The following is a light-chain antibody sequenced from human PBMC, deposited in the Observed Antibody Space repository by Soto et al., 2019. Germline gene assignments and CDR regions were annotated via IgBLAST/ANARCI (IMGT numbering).Light chain of an antibody. J-gene: IGKJ4*01. CDR2: GSS. Sequence: DIQMTQSPPSLSASVGDRVTITCRASQTISDYLHWYQQKPGKAPTLLIYGSSSLQTGVPPRFSGSGSGTEFTLTISSLQPGDFGTYYCQQTYDSLVSFGGGTKVDIK. CDR3: QQTYDSLVS. CDR1: QTISDY. V-gene: IGKV1-39*01.